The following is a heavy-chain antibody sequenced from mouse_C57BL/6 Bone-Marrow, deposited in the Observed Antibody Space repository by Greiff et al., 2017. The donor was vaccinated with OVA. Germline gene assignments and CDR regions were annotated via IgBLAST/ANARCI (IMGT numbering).Heavy chain of an antibody. Sequence: VHLVESGAELVRPGASVTLSCKASGYTFTDYEMHWVKQTPVHGLEWIGAIDPETGGTAYNQKFKGKAILTADKSSSTAYMELRSLTSEDSAVYYCTRSLYYTTYWGQGTLVTVSA. CDR2: IDPETGGT. J-gene: IGHJ3*01. V-gene: IGHV1-15*01. CDR3: TRSLYYTTY. D-gene: IGHD2-1*01. CDR1: GYTFTDYE.